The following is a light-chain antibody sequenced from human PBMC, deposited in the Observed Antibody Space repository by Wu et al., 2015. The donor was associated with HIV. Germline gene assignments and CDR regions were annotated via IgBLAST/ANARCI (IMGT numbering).Light chain of an antibody. CDR1: QSINYN. CDR3: QQYNDWLPIT. V-gene: IGKV3-15*01. CDR2: SAS. Sequence: EIVMTQSPATLSVSPGERATLSCRASQSINYNLAWYQQKPGLPPRLLIYSASSRATHIPDRFSGSGSGTEFTLTISSLQSEDFAVYYCQQYNDWLPITLGQGHEWRLN. J-gene: IGKJ5*01.